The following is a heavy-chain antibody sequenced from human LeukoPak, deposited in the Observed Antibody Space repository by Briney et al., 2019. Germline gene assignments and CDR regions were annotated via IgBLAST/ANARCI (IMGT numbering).Heavy chain of an antibody. CDR3: AREFDYYDSSGYLN. D-gene: IGHD3-22*01. J-gene: IGHJ4*02. V-gene: IGHV3-7*01. Sequence: GGSLRLSCAASGFTFSSYWMSWVSHAPGKGLEWVAKIKQDGSEKYYVDSVKGRFTISRDNAKNSLYLQMNSLRAEDTAVYYCAREFDYYDSSGYLNWGQGTLVTVS. CDR1: GFTFSSYW. CDR2: IKQDGSEK.